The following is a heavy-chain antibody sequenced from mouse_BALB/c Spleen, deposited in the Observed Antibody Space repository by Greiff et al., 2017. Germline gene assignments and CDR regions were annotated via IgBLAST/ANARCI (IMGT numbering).Heavy chain of an antibody. CDR3: ARKGLYYYAMDY. D-gene: IGHD3-3*01. Sequence: EVQLVESGPGLVKPSQSLSLTCTVTGYSITSDYAWNWIRQFPGNKLEWMGYISNSGSTSYNPSLKSRISITRDTSKNQFFLQLNSVTTEDTATYYGARKGLYYYAMDYWGQGTSVTVSS. CDR2: ISNSGST. J-gene: IGHJ4*01. V-gene: IGHV3-2*02. CDR1: GYSITSDYA.